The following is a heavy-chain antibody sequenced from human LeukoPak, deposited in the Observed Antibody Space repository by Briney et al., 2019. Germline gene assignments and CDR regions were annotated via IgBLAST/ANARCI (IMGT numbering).Heavy chain of an antibody. CDR1: GFTFSNAW. V-gene: IGHV3-15*07. Sequence: GGSLRLSCAASGFTFSNAWMNWVRQAPGKGLEWVGRIKSKTDGGTTDYAAPVKGRFTISRDDSKNTLYLQMNSLKTEDTAVYYCTTVTLNYDFWSGYPPYYYYYGMDVWGQGTTVTVSS. D-gene: IGHD3-3*01. CDR2: IKSKTDGGTT. J-gene: IGHJ6*02. CDR3: TTVTLNYDFWSGYPPYYYYYGMDV.